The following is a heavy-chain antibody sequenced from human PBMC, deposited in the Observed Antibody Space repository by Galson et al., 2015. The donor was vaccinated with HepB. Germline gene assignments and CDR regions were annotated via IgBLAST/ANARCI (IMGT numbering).Heavy chain of an antibody. J-gene: IGHJ6*04. Sequence: CAISGDSVSSNHAVWNWIRQSPSRGLEWLGRTYYRSKWYIDYAISVKSRITINSDTSRNQFSLHLSSVTPEDTAVYYCAYGSDVWGKGTTVIVSS. CDR2: TYYRSKWYI. CDR3: AYGSDV. V-gene: IGHV6-1*01. CDR1: GDSVSSNHAV.